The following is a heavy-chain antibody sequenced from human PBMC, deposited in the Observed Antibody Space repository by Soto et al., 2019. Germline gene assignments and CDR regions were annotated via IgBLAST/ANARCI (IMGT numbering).Heavy chain of an antibody. Sequence: QVHLVDSGGGVVQPGRSLRLSCTTSGFLFNTYAMHWVRQAPGKGLEWVAVLSHDGSRSYYADSVKGRFTISRDNSKNTLYLQMNRQTTEDTAVYYCARPGSGYDVPTGQYFYYYHTVDVWGQGTTVTVSS. D-gene: IGHD3-9*01. J-gene: IGHJ6*02. CDR2: LSHDGSRS. V-gene: IGHV3-30-3*01. CDR3: ARPGSGYDVPTGQYFYYYHTVDV. CDR1: GFLFNTYA.